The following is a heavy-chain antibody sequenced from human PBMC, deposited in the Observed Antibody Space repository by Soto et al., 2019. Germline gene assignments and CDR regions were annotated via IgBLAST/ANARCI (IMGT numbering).Heavy chain of an antibody. D-gene: IGHD7-27*01. CDR2: INHSGST. V-gene: IGHV4-34*01. CDR1: GGSFSGYY. Sequence: PSETLSLTCAVYGGSFSGYYWSWIRQPPGKGLEWIGEINHSGSTNYNPSLKSRVTISVDTSKNQFSLKLSSVTAADTAVYYCARGWGRIFDYWGQGILVTVSS. CDR3: ARGWGRIFDY. J-gene: IGHJ4*02.